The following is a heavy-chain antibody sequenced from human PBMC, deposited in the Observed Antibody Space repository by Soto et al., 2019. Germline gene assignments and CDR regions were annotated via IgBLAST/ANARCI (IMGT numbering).Heavy chain of an antibody. CDR3: ARDGHGMDV. Sequence: RSLTCTVSGGSVRTGSYDWAWIRQPPGQGLEWIGKIFFTGSAHYNPSLNNRVTMSVDTSKNQFSLTVTSVTAADTAIYYCARDGHGMDVWGQGTTVTVSS. V-gene: IGHV4-61*01. CDR1: GGSVRTGSYD. J-gene: IGHJ6*02. CDR2: IFFTGSA.